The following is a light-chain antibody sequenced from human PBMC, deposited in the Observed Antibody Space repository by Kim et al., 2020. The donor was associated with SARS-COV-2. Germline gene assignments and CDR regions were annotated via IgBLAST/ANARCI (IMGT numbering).Light chain of an antibody. V-gene: IGKV1-12*01. CDR3: QQANSFPPT. CDR1: QGIAGW. J-gene: IGKJ4*01. Sequence: AFVGDRVIITCRASQGIAGWLAWYQQKPGKAPKLLIYGAYFLESGVPSRFSGSGSETDFTLTISSLQPEDFAIYYCQQANSFPPTFGGGTKVDIK. CDR2: GAY.